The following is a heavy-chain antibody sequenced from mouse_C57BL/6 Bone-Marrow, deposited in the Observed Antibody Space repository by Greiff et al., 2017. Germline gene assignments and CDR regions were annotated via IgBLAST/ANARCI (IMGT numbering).Heavy chain of an antibody. CDR3: ARMVYYYGSSYVDYAMDY. J-gene: IGHJ4*01. D-gene: IGHD1-1*01. Sequence: ESGPGLVKPSQSLSLTCSVTGYTITSGYYWNWIRQFPGNKLEWMGYISYDGSNNYNPSLKNRISITRDTSKNQFFLKLNSVTTEDTATYYCARMVYYYGSSYVDYAMDYWGQGTSVTVSS. CDR2: ISYDGSN. V-gene: IGHV3-6*01. CDR1: GYTITSGYY.